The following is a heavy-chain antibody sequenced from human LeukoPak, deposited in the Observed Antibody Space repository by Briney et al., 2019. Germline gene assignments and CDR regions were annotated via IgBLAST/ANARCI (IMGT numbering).Heavy chain of an antibody. CDR1: GFTFSSS. J-gene: IGHJ4*02. Sequence: GGSLRLSCAASGFTFSSSLGPPGSRQGAGVGGFTISRDNSKNTLYLQMNSLRAEDTAVYYCVRVSLTIFGVITRYFDYWGQGTLVTVSS. CDR3: VRVSLTIFGVITRYFDY. V-gene: IGHV3-33*08. D-gene: IGHD3-3*01.